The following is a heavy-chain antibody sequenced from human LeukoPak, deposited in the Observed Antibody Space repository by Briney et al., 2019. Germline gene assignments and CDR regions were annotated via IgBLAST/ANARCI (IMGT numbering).Heavy chain of an antibody. CDR1: GGSISSYY. CDR2: IFYTGST. Sequence: SETLSLTCTVSGGSISSYYWSWVRHPPGKGLEWIGCIFYTGSTKYGPSLNSRVTISLDTSKNQFSLKLSSVTAADTAVYYCAGEGRGYSYGYPAFDIWGQGTMVTVSS. D-gene: IGHD5-18*01. J-gene: IGHJ3*02. CDR3: AGEGRGYSYGYPAFDI. V-gene: IGHV4-59*12.